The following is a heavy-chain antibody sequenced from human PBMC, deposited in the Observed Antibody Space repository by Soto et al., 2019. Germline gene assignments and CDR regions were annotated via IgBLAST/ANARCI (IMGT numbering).Heavy chain of an antibody. J-gene: IGHJ5*02. CDR1: GGSISSSSYY. CDR3: ARLRGYQNNWFDP. CDR2: IYYSGST. Sequence: SETLSLTCTVSGGSISSSSYYWGWIRQPPGKGLEWIGSIYYSGSTYYNPSLKSRVTISVDTSKNQFSLKLSSVTAADTAVYYCARLRGYQNNWFDPWGQGTLVTSPQ. V-gene: IGHV4-39*01. D-gene: IGHD3-10*01.